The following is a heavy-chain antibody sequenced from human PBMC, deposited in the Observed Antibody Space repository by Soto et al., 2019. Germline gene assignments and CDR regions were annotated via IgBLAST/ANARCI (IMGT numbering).Heavy chain of an antibody. Sequence: ASVKVSCKASGYTFTGYYMHWVRQAPGQGLEWMGWINPNSGGTNYAQKFQGWVTMTRDTSISTAYMELSRLRSDDTAVYYCARDLNGNCSSTSCYVVFDYWGQGTLVTVSS. D-gene: IGHD2-2*01. V-gene: IGHV1-2*04. CDR2: INPNSGGT. CDR1: GYTFTGYY. CDR3: ARDLNGNCSSTSCYVVFDY. J-gene: IGHJ4*02.